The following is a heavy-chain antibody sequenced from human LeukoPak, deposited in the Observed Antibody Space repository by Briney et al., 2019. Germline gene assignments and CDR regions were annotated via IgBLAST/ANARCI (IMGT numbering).Heavy chain of an antibody. CDR1: GFTFSNYE. V-gene: IGHV3-23*01. Sequence: PGGSLRLSCAASGFTFSNYEINWVRQAPEKGLQWVSAISGGGVSTYYADSVKGRFTISRDNSKNTLYLQMNSLRAEDTAVYYCARKVAAPDYWGQGTLVTVSS. J-gene: IGHJ4*02. CDR3: ARKVAAPDY. D-gene: IGHD6-19*01. CDR2: ISGGGVST.